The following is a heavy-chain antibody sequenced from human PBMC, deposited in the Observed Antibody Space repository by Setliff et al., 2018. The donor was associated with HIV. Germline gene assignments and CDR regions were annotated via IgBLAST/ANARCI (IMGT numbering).Heavy chain of an antibody. CDR3: ARDDDTSSHSSRFEY. Sequence: GSLRLSCAASGFTFSSYAMSWVRQAPGKGLEWVSGISGSGGSTYYADSVKGRFTISRDNSKNTLYLQMNSLRAEDTAMYYCARDDDTSSHSSRFEYWGQGTLVTVSS. CDR2: ISGSGGST. D-gene: IGHD3-22*01. V-gene: IGHV3-23*01. J-gene: IGHJ4*02. CDR1: GFTFSSYA.